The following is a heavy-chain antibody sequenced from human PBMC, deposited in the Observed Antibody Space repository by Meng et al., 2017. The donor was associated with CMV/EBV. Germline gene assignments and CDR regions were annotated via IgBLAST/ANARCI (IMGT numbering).Heavy chain of an antibody. D-gene: IGHD5-18*01. CDR2: ISSSSSYI. V-gene: IGHV3-21*01. J-gene: IGHJ4*02. CDR1: GFTFSSYS. Sequence: GGSLRLSCAASGFTFSSYSMNWVRQAPGKGLEWVSSISSSSSYIYYADSVKGRFTISRDNSKNTLYLQMNSLRAEDTAVYYCAKDRGIQLWSYYFDYWGQGTLVTVSS. CDR3: AKDRGIQLWSYYFDY.